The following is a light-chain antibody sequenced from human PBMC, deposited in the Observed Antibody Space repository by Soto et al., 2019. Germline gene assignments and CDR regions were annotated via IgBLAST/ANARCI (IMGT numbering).Light chain of an antibody. J-gene: IGLJ1*01. Sequence: QSALTQPATVSGSPGQSITISCTGTGSDAGAYNHVSWYQQHPGKAPQLIIYEVSNRPSGLSNRFSASKSGNTASLTISGLQAEDEADYYCCSYTTSSTLVFGTGTKVTVL. V-gene: IGLV2-14*01. CDR1: GSDAGAYNH. CDR3: CSYTTSSTLV. CDR2: EVS.